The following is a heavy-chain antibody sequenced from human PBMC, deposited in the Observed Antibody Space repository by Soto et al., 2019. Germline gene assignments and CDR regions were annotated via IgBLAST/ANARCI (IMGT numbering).Heavy chain of an antibody. CDR3: AKDITGRPQAPQRPDIVVVPEKYYYYYYGMDV. J-gene: IGHJ6*02. CDR1: GFTFSSYG. D-gene: IGHD2-2*01. V-gene: IGHV3-30*18. Sequence: GGSLRLSCAASGFTFSSYGMHWVRQAPGKGLEWVAVISYDGSNKYYADSVKGRFTISRDNSKNTLYLQMNSLRAEDTAVYYCAKDITGRPQAPQRPDIVVVPEKYYYYYYGMDVWDQGTTVTVS. CDR2: ISYDGSNK.